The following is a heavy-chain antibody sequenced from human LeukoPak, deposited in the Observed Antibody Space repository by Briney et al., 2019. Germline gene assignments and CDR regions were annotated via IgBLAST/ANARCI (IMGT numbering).Heavy chain of an antibody. D-gene: IGHD4-17*01. V-gene: IGHV4-30-4*01. CDR3: ARVTTVTTSFHFDY. CDR2: IYYSGSI. Sequence: SETLSLTCTVSGGSVSSVDSYWSWIRQPPGEGLEWIGYIYYSGSIYYHPSLKSRVTISLDTSKNQFSLKLSSVTAADTAVYYCARVTTVTTSFHFDYWGQGTLVTVSS. J-gene: IGHJ4*02. CDR1: GGSVSSVDSY.